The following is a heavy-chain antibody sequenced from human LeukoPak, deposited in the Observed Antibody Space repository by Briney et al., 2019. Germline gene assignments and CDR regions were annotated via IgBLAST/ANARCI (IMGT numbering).Heavy chain of an antibody. V-gene: IGHV3-23*01. CDR1: GLSLSNYG. J-gene: IGHJ4*02. CDR2: SSKRVGST. D-gene: IGHD3-10*01. CDR3: AKRGVVIRGILVIGYHQEAYHYDF. Sequence: GRSMRLACLVSGLSLSNYGMTWVRQAPGDLMEWDSYSSKRVGSTTYADSVKGRFTISRDTYLNTLYLQMNNLRAEDTAVYFCAKRGVVIRGILVIGYHQEAYHYDFWGQGVLVTVSS.